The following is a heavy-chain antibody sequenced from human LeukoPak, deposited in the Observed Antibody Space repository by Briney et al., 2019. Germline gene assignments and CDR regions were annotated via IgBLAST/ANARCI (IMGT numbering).Heavy chain of an antibody. V-gene: IGHV3-21*01. Sequence: GGLLRLSCAAYEFTFSSYSINWVRQPPGKGLEWAPSISSSSSYIYYADLVKGRFTISRDNAKNSLYLQMNSLRAEDTAVYYCALDYGDYYAFDIWGQGTMVTVSS. CDR2: ISSSSSYI. CDR1: EFTFSSYS. D-gene: IGHD4-17*01. J-gene: IGHJ3*02. CDR3: ALDYGDYYAFDI.